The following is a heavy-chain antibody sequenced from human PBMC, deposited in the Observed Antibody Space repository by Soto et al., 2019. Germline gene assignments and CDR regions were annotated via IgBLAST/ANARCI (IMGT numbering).Heavy chain of an antibody. D-gene: IGHD3-22*01. Sequence: EVQLVESGGDLIQPGGSLRLSCAASGFTVSSNDMSWVRQAPGKGLEWVSLIYSSGSTHYADSVKGRFTISRDNSKNTVHLQMNPLRAEDTAVYYCARRPLNSNGAYWGQGTLVTVSS. CDR2: IYSSGST. V-gene: IGHV3-53*01. CDR1: GFTVSSND. J-gene: IGHJ4*02. CDR3: ARRPLNSNGAY.